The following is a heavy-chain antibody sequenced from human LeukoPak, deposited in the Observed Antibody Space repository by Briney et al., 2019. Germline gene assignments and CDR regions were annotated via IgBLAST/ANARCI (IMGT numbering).Heavy chain of an antibody. CDR2: ISGSGGST. V-gene: IGHV3-23*01. D-gene: IGHD6-19*01. J-gene: IGHJ4*02. CDR1: GFTFSSYA. Sequence: GGSLRLSCAASGFTFSSYAMSWVRQTPGKGLEWVSAISGSGGSTYYADSVKGRFTISRDNSKNTLFLQMSSLRAEDTAVYYCARALSADSGGYYFDSWGQGTLVTVSS. CDR3: ARALSADSGGYYFDS.